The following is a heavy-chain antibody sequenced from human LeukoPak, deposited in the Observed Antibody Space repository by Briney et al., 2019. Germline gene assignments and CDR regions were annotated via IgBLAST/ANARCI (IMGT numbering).Heavy chain of an antibody. CDR3: AVTPLLCGGDCYIIADX. CDR2: IYTSGST. CDR1: GGSISSGSYY. V-gene: IGHV4-61*02. D-gene: IGHD2-21*01. J-gene: IGHJ4*02. Sequence: SETLSLTCTVSGGSISSGSYYWSWIRQPAGKGLEWIGRIYTSGSTNYNPSLKSRVTISVDTSKNQFSLKLSSVPAADTAVYYCAVTPLLCGGDCYIIADXWGQGTLVTVS.